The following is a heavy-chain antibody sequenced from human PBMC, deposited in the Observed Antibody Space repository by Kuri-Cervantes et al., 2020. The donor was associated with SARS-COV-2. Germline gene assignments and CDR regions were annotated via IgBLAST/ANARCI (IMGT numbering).Heavy chain of an antibody. J-gene: IGHJ3*02. CDR1: GGSISSGSYY. V-gene: IGHV4-61*09. D-gene: IGHD7-27*01. CDR2: IYTSGST. Sequence: SETLSLTCTVSGGSISSGSYYWSWIRQPAGKGLEWIGYIYTSGSTDYNPSLKSRVTISVDTSKNQFSLKLSSVTAADTAVYYCARPTGDQGAFDIWGQGTMVTVSS. CDR3: ARPTGDQGAFDI.